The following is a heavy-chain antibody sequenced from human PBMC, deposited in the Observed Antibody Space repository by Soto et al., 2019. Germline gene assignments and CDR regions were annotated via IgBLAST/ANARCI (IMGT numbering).Heavy chain of an antibody. Sequence: PSETLSLTCTVSGGSISSGSSYWGWIRQPPGKGLEWVGSIYYLGNTNYNPSLEGRVSISVDTSKNQFSLKLSSVTAADTAVYYCARGRGELLWFGEFLGDYGMDVWGQGTTVTVS. D-gene: IGHD3-10*01. V-gene: IGHV4-39*01. J-gene: IGHJ6*02. CDR3: ARGRGELLWFGEFLGDYGMDV. CDR1: GGSISSGSSY. CDR2: IYYLGNT.